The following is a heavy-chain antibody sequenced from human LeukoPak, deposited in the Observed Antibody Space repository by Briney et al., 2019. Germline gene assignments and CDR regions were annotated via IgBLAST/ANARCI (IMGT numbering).Heavy chain of an antibody. CDR1: GFTFSSYA. J-gene: IGHJ4*02. CDR2: VQGNGIET. CDR3: AKDWYDY. Sequence: GGSLRLSCAASGFTFSSYAMTWVRQAPGKVLEWVSTVQGNGIETYYAESVKGRFTISRDNSKNTLYLQMDSMRAEDTAVYFCAKDWYDYWGQGTLVTVSS. V-gene: IGHV3-23*01. D-gene: IGHD6-13*01.